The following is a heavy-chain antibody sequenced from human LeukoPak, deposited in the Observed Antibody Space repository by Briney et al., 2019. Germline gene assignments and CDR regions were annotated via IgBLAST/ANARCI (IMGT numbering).Heavy chain of an antibody. J-gene: IGHJ2*01. CDR2: INDSGHG. D-gene: IGHD3-16*01. CDR1: GASFRAYY. Sequence: SETLSLTCAVYGASFRAYYWSWIRQAPGKGLEWIGEINDSGHGRYNASLKSRVTMSVDTSKNQLSLKLKSVTAADTAVYYSASSRDLYLDAFTSYWYFDVWGRGSLVTVSS. CDR3: ASSRDLYLDAFTSYWYFDV. V-gene: IGHV4-34*01.